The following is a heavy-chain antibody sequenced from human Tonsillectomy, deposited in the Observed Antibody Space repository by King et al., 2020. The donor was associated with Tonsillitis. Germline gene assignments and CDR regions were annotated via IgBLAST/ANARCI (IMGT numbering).Heavy chain of an antibody. Sequence: VQLVESGGGLVQPGGSLRLSCEASGFTFSLYSMTWVRQAPGKGLEWVSYINSGSSIIYYAESVKGQFTISRDNAKSSLYLQMNSLRAEDTALYYCARDRGTTGADDVWGQGTMVTVSS. CDR3: ARDRGTTGADDV. D-gene: IGHD1/OR15-1a*01. V-gene: IGHV3-48*04. CDR2: INSGSSII. CDR1: GFTFSLYS. J-gene: IGHJ3*01.